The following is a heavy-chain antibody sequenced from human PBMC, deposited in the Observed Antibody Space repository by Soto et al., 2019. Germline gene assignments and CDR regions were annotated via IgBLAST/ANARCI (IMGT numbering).Heavy chain of an antibody. CDR2: IFYSGST. J-gene: IGHJ6*02. V-gene: IGHV4-39*01. CDR3: ARHLTYCSAGSCYSDFPYYGMDV. CDR1: GGSTSSSSYY. Sequence: QLQLQESGPGLVKPSETLSLTCTVSGGSTSSSSYYWGWIRQPPGKGLEWIGSIFYSGSTYYNPSLKSLVTIAVDTSKNQFSLKLSSVTAADTAVYYCARHLTYCSAGSCYSDFPYYGMDVWGQGTTVTVSS. D-gene: IGHD2-15*01.